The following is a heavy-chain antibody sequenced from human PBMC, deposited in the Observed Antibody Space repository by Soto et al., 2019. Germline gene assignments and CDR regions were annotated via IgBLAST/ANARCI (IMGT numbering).Heavy chain of an antibody. CDR3: TTYTGYGMDV. CDR1: GFIVSSQY. Sequence: EVQMVETGGGLSQPGGSLRLSCAVSGFIVSSQYMTWVRQAPGKGLEWVSVIYTGGSTHYADSARGRFTISRDSSKNTLYLLMNSLRAEDAAVYYCTTYTGYGMDVWGQGTTVTVSS. D-gene: IGHD3-16*01. CDR2: IYTGGST. V-gene: IGHV3-53*02. J-gene: IGHJ6*02.